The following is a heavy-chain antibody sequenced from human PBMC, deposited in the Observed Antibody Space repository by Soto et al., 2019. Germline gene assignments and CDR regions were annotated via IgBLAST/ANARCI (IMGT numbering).Heavy chain of an antibody. CDR2: ISYDGRSA. CDR3: AKDLGKWTTTEYYLDY. CDR1: GFPFSRHP. Sequence: QVQLVESGGGVIQPGGSLRLSCAASGFPFSRHPMHWVRQAPGKGLEWLAVISYDGRSAYYSDSVEGRFTISRDNSKNTVYLEKDNLRGEDTAVYYCAKDLGKWTTTEYYLDYWGQGARVTVSS. D-gene: IGHD4-17*01. J-gene: IGHJ4*02. V-gene: IGHV3-30*18.